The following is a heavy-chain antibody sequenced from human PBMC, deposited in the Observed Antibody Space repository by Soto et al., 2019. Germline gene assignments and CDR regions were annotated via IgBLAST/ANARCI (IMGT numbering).Heavy chain of an antibody. Sequence: SETLSLTCTVSGGSISSGGYYWSWIRQHPGKGLEWIGCIYYSGNTYYNPSLKRRFSISVDTSKNQFSLQLSSVTVADTAVYYCARDFKRYSSPPDPLEYWGLGTLVTVSS. CDR3: ARDFKRYSSPPDPLEY. CDR2: IYYSGNT. J-gene: IGHJ4*02. D-gene: IGHD6-13*01. V-gene: IGHV4-30-4*08. CDR1: GGSISSGGYY.